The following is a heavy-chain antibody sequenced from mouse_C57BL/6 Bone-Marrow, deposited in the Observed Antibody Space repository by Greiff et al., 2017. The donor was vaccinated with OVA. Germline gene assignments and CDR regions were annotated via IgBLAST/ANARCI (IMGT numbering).Heavy chain of an antibody. Sequence: VQLQQSGPELVKPGASVKIPCKASGYTFTDYNMDWVKQSHGKSLEWIGDINPNNGGTIYNQKFKGKATLTVDKSSSTAYMELSSLTSEDTAVYDCARGPLYDGYYDFFDYWGQGTTLTVSS. CDR3: ARGPLYDGYYDFFDY. CDR1: GYTFTDYN. D-gene: IGHD2-3*01. J-gene: IGHJ2*01. CDR2: INPNNGGT. V-gene: IGHV1-18*01.